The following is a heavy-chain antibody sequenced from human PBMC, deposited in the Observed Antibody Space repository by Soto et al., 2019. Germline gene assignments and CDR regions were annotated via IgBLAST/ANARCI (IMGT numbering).Heavy chain of an antibody. CDR1: GFTFSAYA. V-gene: IGHV3-23*01. Sequence: EVQLLESGGGLVQPGGSLRLSCAASGFTFSAYAMGWVRQAPGKGLEWVSTIHGGGGATHYADSVKGRFNISRDDSKNTLYAQMNSLRAEDTAVYYCAKFERHPLEYWYLDFWGRGTLVTVSS. J-gene: IGHJ2*01. CDR2: IHGGGGAT. D-gene: IGHD1-1*01. CDR3: AKFERHPLEYWYLDF.